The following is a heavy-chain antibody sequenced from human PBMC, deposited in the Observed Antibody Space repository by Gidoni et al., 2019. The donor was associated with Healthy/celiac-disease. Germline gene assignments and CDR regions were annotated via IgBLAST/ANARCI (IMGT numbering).Heavy chain of an antibody. J-gene: IGHJ5*02. CDR2: ISAYNGNT. Sequence: QVQLVQSGAEVKKPGAVVKVSCKAYGYTFPSYGLSWVRQAPGQGLEWMGWISAYNGNTNYAQKLQGRVTMTTDTSTSTAYMELRSLRSDDTAVYYCARGGSVYCSSTSCSTPNWFDPWGQGTLVTVSS. CDR1: GYTFPSYG. CDR3: ARGGSVYCSSTSCSTPNWFDP. V-gene: IGHV1-18*01. D-gene: IGHD2-2*01.